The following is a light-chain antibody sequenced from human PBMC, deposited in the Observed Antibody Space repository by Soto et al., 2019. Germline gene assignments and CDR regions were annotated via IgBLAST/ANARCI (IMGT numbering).Light chain of an antibody. CDR1: SSDVGNYNY. CDR3: TSPTPGSLYV. V-gene: IGLV2-14*01. J-gene: IGLJ1*01. Sequence: QSVLTQPASVSVSPGQSITISCTGTSSDVGNYNYVSWYQQYPGRVPKLLIYMVSNRASGVSNRFSGSKSGNTASLTISGLQAEEEADYFCTSPTPGSLYVFGSGTKVTVL. CDR2: MVS.